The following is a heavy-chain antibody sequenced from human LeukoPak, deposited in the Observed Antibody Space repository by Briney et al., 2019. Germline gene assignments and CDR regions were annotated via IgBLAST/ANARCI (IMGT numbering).Heavy chain of an antibody. CDR3: ARDLYCSGGTCFQSYYYYGMGV. CDR2: INPNSGGT. CDR1: GYTFTGYY. J-gene: IGHJ6*02. D-gene: IGHD2-15*01. Sequence: GASVKVSCKASGYTFTGYYMHWVRQAPGQGLEWMGWINPNSGGTNYAQKFQGRVTMTRDTSISTAYMELSRLRSDDTAVYYCARDLYCSGGTCFQSYYYYGMGVWGQGTTVTVSS. V-gene: IGHV1-2*02.